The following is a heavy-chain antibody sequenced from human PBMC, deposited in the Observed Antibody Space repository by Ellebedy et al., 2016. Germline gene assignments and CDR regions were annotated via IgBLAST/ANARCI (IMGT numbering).Heavy chain of an antibody. J-gene: IGHJ4*02. Sequence: SETLSLTXAVYGGSFSGYYWSWIRQPPGKGLEWIGEINHSGSTNYNPSLKSRVTISVDTSKNQFSLKLSSVTAADTAVYYCAREGSGSYWGYFDYWGQGTLVTVSS. CDR1: GGSFSGYY. V-gene: IGHV4-34*01. CDR3: AREGSGSYWGYFDY. D-gene: IGHD1-26*01. CDR2: INHSGST.